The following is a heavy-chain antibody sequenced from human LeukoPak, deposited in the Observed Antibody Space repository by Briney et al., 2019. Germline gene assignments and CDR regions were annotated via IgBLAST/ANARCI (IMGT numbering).Heavy chain of an antibody. D-gene: IGHD6-19*01. CDR2: INPNSGGT. J-gene: IGHJ4*02. V-gene: IGHV1-2*02. CDR1: GYTFTGNY. CDR3: ARGYSSGWYYFDQ. Sequence: GASVKVSCKASGYTFTGNYIHWVRQAPGQGLDWMAWINPNSGGTNYAPKFQGRVTMTRDTSIRTAYMELTRLRSDDTAVYYCARGYSSGWYYFDQWGQGTLVTVSS.